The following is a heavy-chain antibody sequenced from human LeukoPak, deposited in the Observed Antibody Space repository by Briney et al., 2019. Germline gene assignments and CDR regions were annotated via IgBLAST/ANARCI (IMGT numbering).Heavy chain of an antibody. Sequence: PSETLSLTCAVYGGSFSVYYWSWIRQPPGKGLEWIGYIYYSGSTYYNPSLKSRVTISVDTSKNQFSLKLSSVTAADTAVYYCARDPLGPAVARGVMEEDYWGQGTLVTVSS. J-gene: IGHJ4*02. V-gene: IGHV4-30-4*01. CDR2: IYYSGST. CDR1: GGSFSVYY. CDR3: ARDPLGPAVARGVMEEDY. D-gene: IGHD3-10*01.